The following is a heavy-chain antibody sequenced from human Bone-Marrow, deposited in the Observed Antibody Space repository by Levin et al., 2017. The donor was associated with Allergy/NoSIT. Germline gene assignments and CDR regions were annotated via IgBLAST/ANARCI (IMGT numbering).Heavy chain of an antibody. V-gene: IGHV1-69*13. Sequence: PVASVKVSCKASGGTFSSYAISWVRQAPGQGLEWMGGIIPIFGTANYAQKFQGRVTITADESTSTAYMELSSLRSEDTAVYYCASRAVIYSFGYRGDGWFDPWGQGTLVTVSS. CDR3: ASRAVIYSFGYRGDGWFDP. J-gene: IGHJ5*02. CDR1: GGTFSSYA. D-gene: IGHD3-10*01. CDR2: IIPIFGTA.